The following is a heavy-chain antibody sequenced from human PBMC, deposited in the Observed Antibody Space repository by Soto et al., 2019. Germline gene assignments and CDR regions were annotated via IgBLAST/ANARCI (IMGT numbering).Heavy chain of an antibody. CDR3: AKKETGQHNFDS. V-gene: IGHV3-23*01. Sequence: GGSLRLSCAASGFIFGTSAMAWVRQAPGKGLEWVSSIGGSGDRISYADSVKGRFTISRDNSKNTLYLQMNSLRADDTAVYYCAKKETGQHNFDSWGQGTLVTVSS. CDR1: GFIFGTSA. D-gene: IGHD3-9*01. J-gene: IGHJ4*02. CDR2: IGGSGDRI.